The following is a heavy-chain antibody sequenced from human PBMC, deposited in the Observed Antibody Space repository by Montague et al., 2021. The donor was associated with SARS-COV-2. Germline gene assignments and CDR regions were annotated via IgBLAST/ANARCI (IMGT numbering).Heavy chain of an antibody. Sequence: SETLSLTCTVAGGSISSSSYYWGWIRQPPGKGLEWIGSIYYSGSTYYXPSLKSRVTISVDTSKNQFPLKLTSVTAADTAVYYCARQVTDRYFDWIIYGMDFWGQGTTVTVSS. CDR1: GGSISSSSYY. CDR2: IYYSGST. CDR3: ARQVTDRYFDWIIYGMDF. D-gene: IGHD3-9*01. V-gene: IGHV4-39*01. J-gene: IGHJ6*02.